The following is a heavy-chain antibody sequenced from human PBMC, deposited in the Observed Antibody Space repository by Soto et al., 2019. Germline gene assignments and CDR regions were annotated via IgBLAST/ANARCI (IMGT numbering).Heavy chain of an antibody. Sequence: QVQLVESGGGVVQPGRSLRLSCAASGFTFSSYAMHWVRQAPGKGLEWVAVISYDGSNKYYADSVKGRFTISRDNSKNTLYLQMNSLRAEDTAVYYCARDHSSGRRLKVPRYWGQGTLVTVSS. CDR1: GFTFSSYA. CDR3: ARDHSSGRRLKVPRY. V-gene: IGHV3-30-3*01. D-gene: IGHD6-19*01. J-gene: IGHJ4*02. CDR2: ISYDGSNK.